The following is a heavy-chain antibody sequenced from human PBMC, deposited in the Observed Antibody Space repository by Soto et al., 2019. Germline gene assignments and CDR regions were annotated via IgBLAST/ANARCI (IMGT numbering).Heavy chain of an antibody. CDR1: GFSVSSSY. D-gene: IGHD3-3*01. CDR2: IYSAGST. J-gene: IGHJ4*01. V-gene: IGHV3-66*01. Sequence: EVQLVESGGGLVQPGGSLRLSCAASGFSVSSSYMSWVRQAPGKGLEWVSVIYSAGSTYYADSVKDRFIISRDTSKNTLFLQMNSLRAEDTATYYCAKERSIYGVVSPFFDYWGHGTLVTVSS. CDR3: AKERSIYGVVSPFFDY.